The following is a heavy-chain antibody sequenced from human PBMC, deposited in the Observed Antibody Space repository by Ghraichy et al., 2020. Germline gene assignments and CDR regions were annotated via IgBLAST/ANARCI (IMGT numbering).Heavy chain of an antibody. D-gene: IGHD3-16*02. Sequence: GESLNISCKGSGYIFTAYWIGWVRQMPGKGLEWMGIIYPGDSHTRYSPSFQGQVTISADKSINTAYLQWSSLKASDTAMYYCAREHLGELSYSDYWGQGTLVTVSS. J-gene: IGHJ4*02. V-gene: IGHV5-51*01. CDR1: GYIFTAYW. CDR3: AREHLGELSYSDY. CDR2: IYPGDSHT.